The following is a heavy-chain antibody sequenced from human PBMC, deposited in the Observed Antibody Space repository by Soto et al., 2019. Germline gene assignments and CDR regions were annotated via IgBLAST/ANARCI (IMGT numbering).Heavy chain of an antibody. D-gene: IGHD2-2*01. J-gene: IGHJ6*03. V-gene: IGHV3-23*01. CDR3: AKDTSSSPYYMDV. Sequence: GGSLRLSCAASGFTFSNFAMSWVRHAPGKGLEWVSEISGSTGTTYYADSVKGRFIISRDNSKNTVHLQMNSLRAEDTAVYYCAKDTSSSPYYMDVWGKGTAVTGSS. CDR1: GFTFSNFA. CDR2: ISGSTGTT.